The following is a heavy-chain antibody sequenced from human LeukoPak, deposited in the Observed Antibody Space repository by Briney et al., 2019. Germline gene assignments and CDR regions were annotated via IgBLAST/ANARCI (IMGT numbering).Heavy chain of an antibody. CDR2: IYYSGST. V-gene: IGHV4-59*12. J-gene: IGHJ4*02. CDR3: ARGQGAVVRGVIITAWYFDY. Sequence: PSETLSLTCTVSGGSISSYYWSWIRQPPGKGLEWIGYIYYSGSTNYNPSLKSRVTISVDTSKNQFSLKLSSVTAADTAVYYCARGQGAVVRGVIITAWYFDYWGQGTLVTVSS. CDR1: GGSISSYY. D-gene: IGHD3-10*01.